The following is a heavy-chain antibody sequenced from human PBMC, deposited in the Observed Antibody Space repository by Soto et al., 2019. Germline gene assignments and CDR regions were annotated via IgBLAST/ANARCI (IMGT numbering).Heavy chain of an antibody. CDR2: IGGSGGST. D-gene: IGHD6-19*01. CDR3: AKEIWAVAGPWGFDY. V-gene: IGHV3-23*01. J-gene: IGHJ4*02. Sequence: HLGGSLRLSCAASGFTFSSYAMSWVRQAPGKGLEWVSAIGGSGGSTYYADSVKGRFTISRDNSKNTLYLQMNSLRAEDTAVYYCAKEIWAVAGPWGFDYWGQGTLVTVSS. CDR1: GFTFSSYA.